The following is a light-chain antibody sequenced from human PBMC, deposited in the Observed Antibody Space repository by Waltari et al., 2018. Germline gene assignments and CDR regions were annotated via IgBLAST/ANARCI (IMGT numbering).Light chain of an antibody. CDR3: QQYYSYRT. V-gene: IGKV1-5*03. CDR2: KAS. J-gene: IGKJ1*01. CDR1: QRISNW. Sequence: DIQMTQSPSTLSASVGDSVTITCRASQRISNWLAWYQQKPGKAPKLLIFKASTLESGVPSRFSGSGSETEFTLTISSLQPDDFATYYCQQYYSYRTFGQGTKVEIK.